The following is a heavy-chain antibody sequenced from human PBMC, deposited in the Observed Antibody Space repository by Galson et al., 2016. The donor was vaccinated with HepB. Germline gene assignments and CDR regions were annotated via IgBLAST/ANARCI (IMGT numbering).Heavy chain of an antibody. Sequence: SVKVSCKASGGTLSSYAISWVRQAPGQGLEWMGGIIPILRTTHYAQRFQGRVTITADESTSTAYMELSSLRSEDTAVYYCARAWSSWYVNQHYYYGMDVWGQGTTVTVSS. CDR1: GGTLSSYA. CDR2: IIPILRTT. CDR3: ARAWSSWYVNQHYYYGMDV. J-gene: IGHJ6*02. D-gene: IGHD6-13*01. V-gene: IGHV1-69*13.